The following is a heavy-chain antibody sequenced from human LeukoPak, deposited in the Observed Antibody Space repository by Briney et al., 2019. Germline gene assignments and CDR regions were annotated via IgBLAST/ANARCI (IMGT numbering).Heavy chain of an antibody. J-gene: IGHJ4*01. V-gene: IGHV4-39*07. D-gene: IGHD3-16*01. Sequence: SETLSLTCTVSGGSISSSSYYWGWIRQPPGKGLEWIGSIYYSGSTYYNPSLKSRVTISVDTSKNQFSLKLSSVTAADTAVYYCARVGAPIGYFDYWGQEPWSPSPQ. CDR1: GGSISSSSYY. CDR3: ARVGAPIGYFDY. CDR2: IYYSGST.